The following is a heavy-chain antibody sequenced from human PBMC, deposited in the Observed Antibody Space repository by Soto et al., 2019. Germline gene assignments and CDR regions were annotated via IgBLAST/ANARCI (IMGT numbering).Heavy chain of an antibody. CDR2: MYYAGSG. Sequence: SEILSLTCTVSGGSISSGGHYWSWIRQHPGKGLEWIGYMYYAGSGYYNPSLQSRVTISIDTSKNQFSLELSSVTAAVTAVYYCAREAAATTHFDSWGQGTLVTVSS. CDR3: AREAAATTHFDS. J-gene: IGHJ4*02. D-gene: IGHD6-25*01. V-gene: IGHV4-31*03. CDR1: GGSISSGGHY.